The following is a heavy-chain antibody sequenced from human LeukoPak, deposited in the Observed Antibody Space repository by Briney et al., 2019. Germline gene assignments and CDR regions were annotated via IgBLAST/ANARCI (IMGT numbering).Heavy chain of an antibody. D-gene: IGHD3-10*01. CDR1: GFTFSSSW. CDR2: IKQDGSEK. J-gene: IGHJ5*02. Sequence: GGSLRLSCAASGFTFSSSWMTWVGQAPGKGLEWVANIKQDGSEKYYVDSVKGRFTISRDNAKNSLYLQMNSLRAEDTAVYYCARDGYYYGSGSYLNWFDPWGQGTLVTVSS. CDR3: ARDGYYYGSGSYLNWFDP. V-gene: IGHV3-7*04.